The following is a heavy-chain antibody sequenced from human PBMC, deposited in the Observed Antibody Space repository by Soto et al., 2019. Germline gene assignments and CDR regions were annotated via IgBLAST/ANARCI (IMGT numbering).Heavy chain of an antibody. CDR3: ARISSSRYYYYGMDV. D-gene: IGHD6-13*01. Sequence: PGESVKISCEACGYILIIYCNCLVRRMTGKGLEWMGIIYPGDSDTRYSPSFQGQVTISADKSISTAYLQWSSLKASDTAMYYCARISSSRYYYYGMDVWGQGTTVTVSS. V-gene: IGHV5-51*01. J-gene: IGHJ6*02. CDR1: GYILIIYC. CDR2: IYPGDSDT.